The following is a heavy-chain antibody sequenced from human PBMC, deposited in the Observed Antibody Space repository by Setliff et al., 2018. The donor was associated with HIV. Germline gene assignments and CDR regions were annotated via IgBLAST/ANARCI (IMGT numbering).Heavy chain of an antibody. D-gene: IGHD3-10*01. Sequence: PSETLSLTCTVSGGSISSYYWSWIRQPPGKGLEWIGYIYYSGSTNYNPSLKSRVTISVDTSKNQFSLKLSAVTAADTAVYYFARKITMVRGVYQPYYYYYMDVWGKGTTVTVSS. CDR3: ARKITMVRGVYQPYYYYYMDV. CDR2: IYYSGST. CDR1: GGSISSYY. V-gene: IGHV4-59*08. J-gene: IGHJ6*03.